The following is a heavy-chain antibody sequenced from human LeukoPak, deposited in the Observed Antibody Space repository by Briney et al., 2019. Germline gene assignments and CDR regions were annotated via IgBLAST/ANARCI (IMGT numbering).Heavy chain of an antibody. CDR3: ATDGAGFDT. CDR2: INIGGTNT. V-gene: IGHV3-11*01. J-gene: IGHJ5*02. CDR1: GFTFNDYY. Sequence: GGSLRLSCAASGFTFNDYYMSWIRQAPGKGLEWLSYINIGGTNTHYADSVKSRFTISRDNAKKSLYLEMNNLRAEDTAVYYCATDGAGFDTWGQGVLVTVSS.